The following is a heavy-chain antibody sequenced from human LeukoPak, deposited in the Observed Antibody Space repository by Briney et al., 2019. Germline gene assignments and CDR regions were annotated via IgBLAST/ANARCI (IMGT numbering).Heavy chain of an antibody. V-gene: IGHV3-11*01. J-gene: IGHJ3*02. CDR2: ISNRGITI. CDR3: ARDSGIVGAPAI. D-gene: IGHD1-26*01. Sequence: GGSLRLSCAASGFIFADYYMTWIRQAPGKGLEWVSSISNRGITICYADSVKGRFTISRDNAKNSLYLQMNSLRAEDTAMYYCARDSGIVGAPAIWGQGTRVTVSS. CDR1: GFIFADYY.